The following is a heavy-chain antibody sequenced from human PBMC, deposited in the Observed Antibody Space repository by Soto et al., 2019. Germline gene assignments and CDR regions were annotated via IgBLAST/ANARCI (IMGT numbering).Heavy chain of an antibody. D-gene: IGHD6-13*01. CDR2: IKQDGSEK. V-gene: IGHV3-7*01. J-gene: IGHJ6*02. CDR1: GFTFSSYW. Sequence: GGSLRLSCAASGFTFSSYWMSWVRQAPGKGLEWVANIKQDGSEKYYVDSVKGRFTISRDNAKNSLYLQMNSLRAEDTAVYYCARDPLAAAGMSYYYYVMDVWVQGTTVTVSS. CDR3: ARDPLAAAGMSYYYYVMDV.